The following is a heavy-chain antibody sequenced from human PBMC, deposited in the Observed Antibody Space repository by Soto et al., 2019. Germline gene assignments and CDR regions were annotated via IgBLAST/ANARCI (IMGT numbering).Heavy chain of an antibody. V-gene: IGHV3-74*01. CDR2: IDHDGPT. Sequence: EVQLVESGGGLVQPGGSLRLPCAGSGFTFSNYWMHWVRQAPGKGLEWVARIDHDGPTDYADSVRSRFTISRDNAENTLYLQMNSLRPEDTAVYYCVRDSHGDYWGQGTRVTVSS. J-gene: IGHJ4*02. CDR1: GFTFSNYW. CDR3: VRDSHGDY.